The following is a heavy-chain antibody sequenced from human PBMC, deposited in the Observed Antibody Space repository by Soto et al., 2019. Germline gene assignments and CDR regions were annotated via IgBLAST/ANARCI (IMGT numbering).Heavy chain of an antibody. CDR2: IYHSGNT. J-gene: IGHJ4*02. Sequence: SETLSLTCTVSGGSISSGGYYWSWIRQHPEKGLEWIGHIYHSGNTYYNPSLKSRVTISVDTSKNQFSLKLRSVTAADTAVYYCARDASTSRHYFDYWGQGTLVTVSS. D-gene: IGHD2-2*01. CDR1: GGSISSGGYY. V-gene: IGHV4-31*03. CDR3: ARDASTSRHYFDY.